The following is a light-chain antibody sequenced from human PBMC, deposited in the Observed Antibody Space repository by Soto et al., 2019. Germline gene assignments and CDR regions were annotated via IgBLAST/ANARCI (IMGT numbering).Light chain of an antibody. CDR2: DVS. CDR3: SSYIGSSTYV. J-gene: IGLJ1*01. Sequence: QSALTQPASVSWSPGQSITISCTGTSSDVGGYNYVSWYQQYPGKAPKHMIYDVSNRPSGVSNRFSGSKSGNTASLTISGLQAEDESDYYCSSYIGSSTYVFGTGTKLTVL. V-gene: IGLV2-14*01. CDR1: SSDVGGYNY.